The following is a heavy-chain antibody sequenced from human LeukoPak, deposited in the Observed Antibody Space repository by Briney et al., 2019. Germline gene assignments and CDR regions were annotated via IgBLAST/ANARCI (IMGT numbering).Heavy chain of an antibody. CDR1: GYSFTSYW. V-gene: IGHV5-51*01. Sequence: GESLKISCQGSGYSFTSYWIGWVRQMPGKGLEWMGIIYPGDSDTRYRPSFQGQDTTSADKSISTAYLQWSSLNASDTAMYYCARWGRRDYYFDYWGQGTLVTVSS. CDR2: IYPGDSDT. D-gene: IGHD2-15*01. CDR3: ARWGRRDYYFDY. J-gene: IGHJ4*02.